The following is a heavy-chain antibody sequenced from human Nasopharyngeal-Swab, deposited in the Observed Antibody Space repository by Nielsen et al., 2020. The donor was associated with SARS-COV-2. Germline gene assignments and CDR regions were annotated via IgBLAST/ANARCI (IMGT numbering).Heavy chain of an antibody. J-gene: IGHJ5*02. Sequence: ASVKVSCKASGYTFTAYYMHWVRQAPGQGLEWMGWINPNSGGTKYAQKFQGRVTMTRDTSISTAYMELSRLTSDDTAVYFCAKDMRGSGNWFDPWGREPWSPSRQ. CDR2: INPNSGGT. D-gene: IGHD3-10*01. V-gene: IGHV1-2*02. CDR3: AKDMRGSGNWFDP. CDR1: GYTFTAYY.